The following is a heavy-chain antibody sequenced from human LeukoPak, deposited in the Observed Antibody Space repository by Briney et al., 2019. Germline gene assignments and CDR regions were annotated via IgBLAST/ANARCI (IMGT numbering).Heavy chain of an antibody. CDR1: GFTFSTFT. J-gene: IGHJ4*02. D-gene: IGHD6-19*01. CDR3: AKELSGSGWRKFDY. CDR2: ISGSDSST. V-gene: IGHV3-23*01. Sequence: GGSLRLSCAASGFTFSTFTMNWVRQAPGRGLEWVSGISGSDSSTYCADSVKGRFTISRDNSKNTLYLQMNSLRVEDTAVYYCAKELSGSGWRKFDYWGQGTLVTVSS.